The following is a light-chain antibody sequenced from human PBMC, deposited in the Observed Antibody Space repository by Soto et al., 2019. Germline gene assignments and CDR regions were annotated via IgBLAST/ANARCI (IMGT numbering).Light chain of an antibody. V-gene: IGLV2-18*02. CDR1: SSDVGSDNR. Sequence: QSALTQPPSVSGAPGQSVTISCTGTSSDVGSDNRVSWYQQPPGTAPKLLLYDVSNRPSGVPDRFSGSKSGNTASLTISGLEAEDEDDYYCCSYTRSSTYVFGAGTKLTVL. CDR3: CSYTRSSTYV. CDR2: DVS. J-gene: IGLJ1*01.